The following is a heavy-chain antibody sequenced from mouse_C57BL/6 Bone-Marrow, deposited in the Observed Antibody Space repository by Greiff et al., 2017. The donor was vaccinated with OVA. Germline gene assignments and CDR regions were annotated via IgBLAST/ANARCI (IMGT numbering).Heavy chain of an antibody. CDR1: GYSITSGYY. Sequence: ESGPGLVKPSQSLSLTCSVTGYSITSGYYWNRIRQFPGNKLEWMGYISYDGSNNYNPSLKNRISITRDTSKNQFFLKLNSVTTEDTATYYCARDGTFYAMDYWGQGTSVTVSS. CDR3: ARDGTFYAMDY. J-gene: IGHJ4*01. CDR2: ISYDGSN. V-gene: IGHV3-6*01. D-gene: IGHD1-1*02.